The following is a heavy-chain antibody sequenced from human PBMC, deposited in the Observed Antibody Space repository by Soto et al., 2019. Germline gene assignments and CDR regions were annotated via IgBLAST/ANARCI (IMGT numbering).Heavy chain of an antibody. CDR3: ARHVPADGYYYGMDD. Sequence: QVQLVQSGAEVKKPGSSVKVSCKASGGTFSSYAISWVRQAPGQGLEWMGGIIPIFGTANYAQKFQGRVKITADESTSTAYMELSSLSSEDTAVYYWARHVPADGYYYGMDDWGQGTTVTVSS. J-gene: IGHJ6*02. D-gene: IGHD2-2*01. V-gene: IGHV1-69*12. CDR2: IIPIFGTA. CDR1: GGTFSSYA.